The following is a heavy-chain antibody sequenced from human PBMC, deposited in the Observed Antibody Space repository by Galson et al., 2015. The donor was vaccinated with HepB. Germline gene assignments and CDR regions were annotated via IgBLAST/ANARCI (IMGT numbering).Heavy chain of an antibody. CDR3: ARGRHYYYDRPTDLFDY. V-gene: IGHV5-51*01. CDR1: GYSFTSYW. J-gene: IGHJ4*02. Sequence: QSGAEVKKPGESLKISCKGSGYSFTSYWVGWVRQMPGKGLEWMGIIYPGDSDTRYSPSFQGQVTISADKSISTAYLQWSSLKASDTAMYYCARGRHYYYDRPTDLFDYWGQGTLVTVSS. D-gene: IGHD3-22*01. CDR2: IYPGDSDT.